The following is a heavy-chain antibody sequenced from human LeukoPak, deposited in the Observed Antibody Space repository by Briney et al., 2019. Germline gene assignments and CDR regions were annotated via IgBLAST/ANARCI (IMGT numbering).Heavy chain of an antibody. V-gene: IGHV1-69*05. CDR2: IIPIFGTA. J-gene: IGHJ4*02. CDR3: ASVPMVRGVIVGGGMALDY. CDR1: GGTFSSYA. Sequence: ASVKVSCKASGGTFSSYAISWVRQAPGQGLEWMGRIIPIFGTANYAQKSQGRVTITTDESTSTAYMELSSLRSEDTAVYYCASVPMVRGVIVGGGMALDYWGQGTLVTVSS. D-gene: IGHD3-10*01.